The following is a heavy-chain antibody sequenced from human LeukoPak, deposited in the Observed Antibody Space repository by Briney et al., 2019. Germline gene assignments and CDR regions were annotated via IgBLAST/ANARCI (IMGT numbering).Heavy chain of an antibody. V-gene: IGHV5-51*01. CDR2: IYPGDSDT. D-gene: IGHD3-10*01. J-gene: IGHJ5*02. Sequence: AGESLKISCKGSGYSFTSYWIGWVRQMPGKGLEWMGIIYPGDSDTRYSPSFQGQVTISADKSISTAYLQWSSLKASDTAMYYCVRRMMYYGSGSYQNWFDPWGQGTLVTVSS. CDR3: VRRMMYYGSGSYQNWFDP. CDR1: GYSFTSYW.